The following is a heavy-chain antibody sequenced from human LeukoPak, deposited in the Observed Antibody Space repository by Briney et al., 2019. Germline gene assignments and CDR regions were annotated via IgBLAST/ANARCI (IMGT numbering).Heavy chain of an antibody. Sequence: GGSLRLSCAVSGFSFSNSGMSWVRQAAGKGLEWVSDISGSGTSTYYADSVKGRFTISRDNSNNTLHLHMTSLRVEDTALYYCAKGGWLQPNDYWGQGTLVTVSS. CDR3: AKGGWLQPNDY. CDR2: ISGSGTST. J-gene: IGHJ4*02. V-gene: IGHV3-23*01. D-gene: IGHD5-24*01. CDR1: GFSFSNSG.